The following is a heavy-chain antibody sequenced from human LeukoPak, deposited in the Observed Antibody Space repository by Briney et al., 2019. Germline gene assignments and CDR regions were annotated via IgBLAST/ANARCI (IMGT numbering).Heavy chain of an antibody. V-gene: IGHV4-61*02. J-gene: IGHJ4*02. D-gene: IGHD3-22*01. CDR3: ARDFNYYDSSGYLI. CDR2: IYTSGST. CDR1: GGSISSGSYY. Sequence: PSETLSLTCTASGGSISSGSYYWSWIRQPAGKGLEWIGRIYTSGSTNYNPSLKSRVTISVDTSKNQFSLKLSSVTAADTAVYYCARDFNYYDSSGYLIWGQGTLVTVSS.